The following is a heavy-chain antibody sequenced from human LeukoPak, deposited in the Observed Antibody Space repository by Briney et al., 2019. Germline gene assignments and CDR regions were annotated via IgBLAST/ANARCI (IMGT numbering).Heavy chain of an antibody. CDR2: ISWNSGSI. CDR1: GFTFSSYS. Sequence: PGGSLRLSCAASGFTFSSYSMNWVRQAPGKGLEWVSGISWNSGSIGYADSVRGRFTISRDNAKNSLYLQMNSLRAEDTALYYCAKDMGSGTSAYYYGMDVWGQGTTVTVSS. J-gene: IGHJ6*02. D-gene: IGHD2-2*01. CDR3: AKDMGSGTSAYYYGMDV. V-gene: IGHV3-9*01.